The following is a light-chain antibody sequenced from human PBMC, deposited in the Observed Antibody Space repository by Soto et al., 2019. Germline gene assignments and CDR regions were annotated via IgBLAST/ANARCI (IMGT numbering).Light chain of an antibody. CDR1: QGISNW. V-gene: IGKV1-12*01. Sequence: DIQMTQSPSSVSASVGDRVSITCRASQGISNWLAWYQQKPGRAPKLLIYTGSSLQSGVPSRFSGTGSGTDFTLTSSILQAEDVATYYCQQANSFPLTFGGGTKVEIK. J-gene: IGKJ4*01. CDR3: QQANSFPLT. CDR2: TGS.